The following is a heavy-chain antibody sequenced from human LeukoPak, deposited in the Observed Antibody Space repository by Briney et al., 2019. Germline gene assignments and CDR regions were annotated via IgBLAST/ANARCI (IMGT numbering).Heavy chain of an antibody. CDR2: ISWNSGSI. D-gene: IGHD3-10*01. CDR3: ARGVGGPYYYGMDV. J-gene: IGHJ6*02. Sequence: GGSLRLSCAASGFTFDDYAMHWVRHAPGKGLEWVSGISWNSGSIGYADSVKGRFTVSRDNAKNSLYLQMNSLRAEDTALYYCARGVGGPYYYGMDVWGQGTTVTVSS. V-gene: IGHV3-9*01. CDR1: GFTFDDYA.